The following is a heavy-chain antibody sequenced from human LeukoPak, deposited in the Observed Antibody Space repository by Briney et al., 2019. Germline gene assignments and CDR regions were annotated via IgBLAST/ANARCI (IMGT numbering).Heavy chain of an antibody. V-gene: IGHV4-39*07. D-gene: IGHD1-26*01. J-gene: IGHJ3*02. CDR1: GGSISSSRYY. CDR2: VYYSGST. CDR3: ARANTVGARNAFDI. Sequence: SETLSLTCTVSGGSISSSRYYWGWIRQPPGKGLEWIGNVYYSGSTYYNPSLKSRVTISVDTSKNQFSLKLSSVTAADTAVYYCARANTVGARNAFDIWGQGTMVTVSS.